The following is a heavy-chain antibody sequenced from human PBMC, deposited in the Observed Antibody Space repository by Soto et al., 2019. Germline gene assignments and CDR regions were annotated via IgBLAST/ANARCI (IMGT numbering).Heavy chain of an antibody. CDR3: AKLVIGYCSGNTCDDY. CDR2: ISYDSSNK. Sequence: VQLLESGGGLIQPGGSLRLSCAASGFTFSYGIHWLRQAPGKGLEWVGYISYDSSNKFYGDSVKGRFTISRDNSKNTQFLQMKSLRAEDTAVYYCAKLVIGYCSGNTCDDYWGQGTLVAVSS. J-gene: IGHJ4*02. CDR1: GFTFSYG. V-gene: IGHV3-30*18. D-gene: IGHD2-15*01.